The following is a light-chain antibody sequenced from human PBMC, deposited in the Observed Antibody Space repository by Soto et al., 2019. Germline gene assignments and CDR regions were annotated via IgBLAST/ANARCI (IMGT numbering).Light chain of an antibody. V-gene: IGKV1-6*01. CDR1: QGIRND. Sequence: AIHMNQSPAFLFANVGDRVNIACLASQGIRNDLGWYQQKPGKAPKLLIYAASSLQSGVPSRFSGSRSGTDFTLTISSLQPEDFATYYILQHSNYVWSIGQGTKVDIK. J-gene: IGKJ1*01. CDR2: AAS. CDR3: LQHSNYVWS.